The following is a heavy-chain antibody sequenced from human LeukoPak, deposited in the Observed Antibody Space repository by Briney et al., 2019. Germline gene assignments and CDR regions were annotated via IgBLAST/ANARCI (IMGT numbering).Heavy chain of an antibody. Sequence: GGSLKLSCAASGFTFSSYGMHWVRQAPGKGLEWVAVISYDGSNKYYADSVKGRFTISRDNSKNTLYLQMNSLRVEDTAVYYCAKDLFGVVVAACDYWGQGTLVTVSS. V-gene: IGHV3-30*18. J-gene: IGHJ4*02. CDR1: GFTFSSYG. CDR3: AKDLFGVVVAACDY. CDR2: ISYDGSNK. D-gene: IGHD2-15*01.